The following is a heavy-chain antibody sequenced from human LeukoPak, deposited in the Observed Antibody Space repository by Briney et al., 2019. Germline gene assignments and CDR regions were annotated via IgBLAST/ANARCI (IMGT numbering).Heavy chain of an antibody. V-gene: IGHV1-8*03. J-gene: IGHJ4*02. Sequence: VASVKVSCKASGYTFTSYDINWVRQATGQGLEWMGWMNPNSGNTGYAQKFQGRVTITRNTSISTAYMELSSLRSEDTAVYYCARANPMYSSWYYFDHWGQGTLVTVSS. D-gene: IGHD6-19*01. CDR2: MNPNSGNT. CDR1: GYTFTSYD. CDR3: ARANPMYSSWYYFDH.